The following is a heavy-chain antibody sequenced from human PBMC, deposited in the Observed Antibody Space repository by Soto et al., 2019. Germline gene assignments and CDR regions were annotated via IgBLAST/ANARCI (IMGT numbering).Heavy chain of an antibody. V-gene: IGHV4-31*03. CDR3: AREEGSGGSCYFDY. CDR1: GGSISSGGYY. J-gene: IGHJ4*02. Sequence: QVQLQESGPGLVKPSQTLSLTCTVSGGSISSGGYYWSWIRQHPGKGLEWIGYIYYSGSTYYNPSLKSRVTISVDTSKYQFSLKMSSVTAADTAVYYCAREEGSGGSCYFDYWGQGTLVTVSS. D-gene: IGHD2-15*01. CDR2: IYYSGST.